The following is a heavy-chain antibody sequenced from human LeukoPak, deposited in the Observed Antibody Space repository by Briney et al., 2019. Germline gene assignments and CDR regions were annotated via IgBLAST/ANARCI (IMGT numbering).Heavy chain of an antibody. D-gene: IGHD2-15*01. J-gene: IGHJ4*02. CDR1: GFTFSSYG. CDR3: ARLGYCSGGSCYFLGLTD. Sequence: GGSLRLSCAASGFTFSSYGMSWVRQPPGKGLEWVSRINWNGGSTGYADSVKGRFTISRDNVKNSLYLQMNSLRAEDTAVYYCARLGYCSGGSCYFLGLTDWGQGTLVTVSS. V-gene: IGHV3-20*04. CDR2: INWNGGST.